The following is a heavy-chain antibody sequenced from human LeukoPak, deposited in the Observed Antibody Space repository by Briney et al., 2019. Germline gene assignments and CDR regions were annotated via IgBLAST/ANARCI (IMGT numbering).Heavy chain of an antibody. CDR2: ISYSGST. D-gene: IGHD3-16*01. CDR3: ARHGPGGMFDY. J-gene: IGHJ4*02. Sequence: SETLSLTCTVSVGSISNYYWRWMRQPPGKGLEWIGHISYSGSTNYYASLKSRVTISIDTSKNQFSLKLSSVTAADTAVYHCARHGPGGMFDYWGQGTLVTVSS. V-gene: IGHV4-59*08. CDR1: VGSISNYY.